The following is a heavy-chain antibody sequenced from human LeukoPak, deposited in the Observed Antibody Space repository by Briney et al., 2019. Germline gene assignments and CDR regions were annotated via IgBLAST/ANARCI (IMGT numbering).Heavy chain of an antibody. CDR2: INHSGST. CDR3: ARGAVAGQY. Sequence: SETLSLTCAVYGGSFSGYYWSWIRQPPGKGLEWIGEINHSGSTNYNPSLKSRATISVDTSKNQFSLKLSSVTAADTAVYYCARGAVAGQYWGQGTLVTVSS. CDR1: GGSFSGYY. V-gene: IGHV4-34*01. D-gene: IGHD6-19*01. J-gene: IGHJ4*02.